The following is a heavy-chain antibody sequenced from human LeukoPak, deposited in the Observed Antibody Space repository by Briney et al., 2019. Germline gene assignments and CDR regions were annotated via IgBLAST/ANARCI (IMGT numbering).Heavy chain of an antibody. D-gene: IGHD6-19*01. V-gene: IGHV3-48*03. CDR3: ASQYSSGWPPDY. J-gene: IGHJ4*02. Sequence: GGSLRLSCAASGFTFSSYEMNWVRQAPGKGLEWVSYISSSGSTIYYADSLKGRFTISRDNAKNSLYLQMNSLRAEDTPVYYCASQYSSGWPPDYWGQGTLVAVSS. CDR2: ISSSGSTI. CDR1: GFTFSSYE.